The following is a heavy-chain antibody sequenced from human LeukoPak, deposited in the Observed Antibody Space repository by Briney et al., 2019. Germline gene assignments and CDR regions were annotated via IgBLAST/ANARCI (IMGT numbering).Heavy chain of an antibody. CDR3: AKCFSAGTGSCLGGDFDY. CDR2: ISSSGANT. V-gene: IGHV3-23*01. CDR1: GFAFSSYA. J-gene: IGHJ4*02. Sequence: PGGSLRLSCAASGFAFSSYAMSWVRQAPGKGLELVSSISSSGANTYYSDSVKGRFTISRDNSRNTLYLQMNSVRVEDTAVYSCAKCFSAGTGSCLGGDFDYWGKGALVTVSS. D-gene: IGHD2-15*01.